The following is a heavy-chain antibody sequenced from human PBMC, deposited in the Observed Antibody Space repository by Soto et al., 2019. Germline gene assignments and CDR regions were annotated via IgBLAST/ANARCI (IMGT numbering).Heavy chain of an antibody. CDR2: INPNSGGT. V-gene: IGHV1-2*02. J-gene: IGHJ3*02. CDR1: GCTFTGYY. Sequence: EASVKVSCKASGCTFTGYYMHWVRQAPGQGLEWMGWINPNSGGTNYAQKFQGRVTMTRDTSISTAYMELSRLRSDDTAVYYCARSSTFDAFDIWGQGTMVTVSS. CDR3: ARSSTFDAFDI.